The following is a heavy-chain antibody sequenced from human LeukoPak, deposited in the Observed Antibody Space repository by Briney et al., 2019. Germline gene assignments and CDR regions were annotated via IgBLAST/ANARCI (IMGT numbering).Heavy chain of an antibody. D-gene: IGHD6-19*01. J-gene: IGHJ6*02. CDR1: GFTFSSYG. CDR3: AKDSVSGWPKYYYYYGMDV. V-gene: IGHV3-30*18. Sequence: GGSLRLSCAASGFTFSSYGMHWVRQAPGKGLEWVAVISYDGSNKYYADSVKGRFTISRDNSKNTLYLQMNSLRAEDTAVYYCAKDSVSGWPKYYYYYGMDVWGQGTLVTVSS. CDR2: ISYDGSNK.